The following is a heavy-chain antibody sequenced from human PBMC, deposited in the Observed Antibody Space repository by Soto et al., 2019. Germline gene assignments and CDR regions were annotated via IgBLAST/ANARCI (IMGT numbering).Heavy chain of an antibody. J-gene: IGHJ6*02. D-gene: IGHD6-6*01. CDR2: INPNSGGT. V-gene: IGHV1-2*02. CDR1: GYTFTGYY. Sequence: ASVKVSCKASGYTFTGYYMHWVRQAPGQGLEWMGWINPNSGGTNYAQKFQGRVTMTRDTSISTAYMELSRLRSDDTAVYYCARTRQIAARPPAYGMDVWGQGTTVTVSS. CDR3: ARTRQIAARPPAYGMDV.